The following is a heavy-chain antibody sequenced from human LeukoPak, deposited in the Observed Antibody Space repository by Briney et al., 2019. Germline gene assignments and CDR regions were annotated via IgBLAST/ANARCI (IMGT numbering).Heavy chain of an antibody. J-gene: IGHJ4*02. D-gene: IGHD2-8*01. V-gene: IGHV3-33*06. CDR2: IWYDGTNK. Sequence: GRSLRLSCAASGFTFSSYGMHWVRQAPGKGLEWVAVIWYDGTNKYYADSVKGRFTISRDNSKNTLYLQMNSLRVEDTGVYYCVKKFTNILYSDYWGQGTLVTVSS. CDR3: VKKFTNILYSDY. CDR1: GFTFSSYG.